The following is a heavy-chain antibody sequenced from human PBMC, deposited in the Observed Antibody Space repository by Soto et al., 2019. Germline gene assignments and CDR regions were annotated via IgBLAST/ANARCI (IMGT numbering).Heavy chain of an antibody. CDR3: ARHLNHRITMIVVAPWWFDR. CDR2: IYYSGST. V-gene: IGHV4-39*01. CDR1: GGSISSSSYY. J-gene: IGHJ5*02. D-gene: IGHD3-22*01. Sequence: PSETLSLTCTVAGGSISSSSYYWGWIRQPPGKGLEWIGSIYYSGSTYYNPSLKSRVTISVDTSKNQFSLKLSSVTAADTAVYYCARHLNHRITMIVVAPWWFDRWGQGILVTVSS.